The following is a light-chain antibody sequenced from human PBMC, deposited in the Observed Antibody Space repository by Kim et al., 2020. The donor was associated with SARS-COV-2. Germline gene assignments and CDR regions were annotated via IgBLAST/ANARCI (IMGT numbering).Light chain of an antibody. V-gene: IGLV3-19*01. CDR1: SLRSYY. CDR2: GKN. J-gene: IGLJ2*01. CDR3: NSRDSNDNVV. Sequence: VAMGQTVRITCQGDSLRSYYATWYQQKPGQAPILVIYGKNNLPSGIPDRFSGSSSGNTASLTITGTRAVDEADYYCNSRDSNDNVVFGGGTQLTVL.